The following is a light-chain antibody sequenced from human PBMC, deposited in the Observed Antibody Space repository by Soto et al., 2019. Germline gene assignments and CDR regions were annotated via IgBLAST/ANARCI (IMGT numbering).Light chain of an antibody. Sequence: EIEMTQSPATLSVSPGERATLSCRASQSVSSNLAWYQQKPGQAPRLLIYGASSRATGIPDRFSGSGSGTDFTLTISRPEPEDFAVYYCQQYGSSPPTFGQGTKVDIK. V-gene: IGKV3-20*01. J-gene: IGKJ1*01. CDR2: GAS. CDR1: QSVSSN. CDR3: QQYGSSPPT.